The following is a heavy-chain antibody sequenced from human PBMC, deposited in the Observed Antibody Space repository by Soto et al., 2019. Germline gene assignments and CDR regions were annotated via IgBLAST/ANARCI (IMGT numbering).Heavy chain of an antibody. CDR2: IYATGTT. CDR1: GASISGFY. Sequence: QVQLQESGPGLVKPSETLSLTCTVSGASISGFYWSWIRKSAGKVLEWIGRIYATGTTDYNPSLKSRVMMSVDTSKKQFSLKLRSVPAADTAVYYCVRDGTKTLRDWFDPWGQGISVTVSS. D-gene: IGHD1-1*01. CDR3: VRDGTKTLRDWFDP. V-gene: IGHV4-4*07. J-gene: IGHJ5*02.